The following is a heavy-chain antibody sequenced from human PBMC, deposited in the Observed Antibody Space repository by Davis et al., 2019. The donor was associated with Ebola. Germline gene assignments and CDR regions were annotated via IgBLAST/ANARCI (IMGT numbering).Heavy chain of an antibody. CDR1: GGSISSGGYY. J-gene: IGHJ3*02. CDR3: ARGRPFGYFDSTRAFDI. Sequence: PSETLSLTCTVSGGSISSGGYYWSWIRQHPGKGLEWIGYIYYSGSTYYNPSLKSRVTISVDTSKNQFSLKLSSVTAADTAVYYCARGRPFGYFDSTRAFDIWGQGTMVTGSS. V-gene: IGHV4-31*03. CDR2: IYYSGST. D-gene: IGHD3-9*01.